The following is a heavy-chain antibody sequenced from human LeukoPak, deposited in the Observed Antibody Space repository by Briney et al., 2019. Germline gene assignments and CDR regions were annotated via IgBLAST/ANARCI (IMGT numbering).Heavy chain of an antibody. V-gene: IGHV1-69*05. CDR3: ARGDWSLYYFDY. CDR1: GGTFSSYA. CDR2: IIPIFGTA. D-gene: IGHD3/OR15-3a*01. J-gene: IGHJ4*02. Sequence: SVKVSCKASGGTFSSYAISWVRQAPGQGLEWMGGIIPIFGTANYAQKFQGRVTITTDESTSTAYMELSSLRSEDTAVYYCARGDWSLYYFDYWGQGTLVTVSS.